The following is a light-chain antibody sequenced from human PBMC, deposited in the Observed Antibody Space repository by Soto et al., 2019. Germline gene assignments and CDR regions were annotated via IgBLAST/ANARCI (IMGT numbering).Light chain of an antibody. CDR2: KAS. J-gene: IGKJ2*01. Sequence: DIQMTQSPSTLSASVGDRVTITCRASQSISTWLAWYQQKPGKAPKVLIYKASSLESGVPSRFTGSRSGTEFTLTISSLQPDDFATYYCQQYNSYSRMYTFGQGTKLEIK. V-gene: IGKV1-5*03. CDR1: QSISTW. CDR3: QQYNSYSRMYT.